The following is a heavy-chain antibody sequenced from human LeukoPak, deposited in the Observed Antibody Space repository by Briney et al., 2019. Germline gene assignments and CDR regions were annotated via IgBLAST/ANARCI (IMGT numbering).Heavy chain of an antibody. CDR3: AKDQGGSGSYPDV. D-gene: IGHD3-10*01. V-gene: IGHV3-30*04. CDR1: GFTFSSYA. J-gene: IGHJ6*04. Sequence: GGSLRLSCAASGFTFSSYAIHWVRQAPGKGLEWVAVITYDGSNKNYADSVKGRFTISRDNSKNTLYLHVNSLTAEDTAVYYCAKDQGGSGSYPDVWGKGTTVSISS. CDR2: ITYDGSNK.